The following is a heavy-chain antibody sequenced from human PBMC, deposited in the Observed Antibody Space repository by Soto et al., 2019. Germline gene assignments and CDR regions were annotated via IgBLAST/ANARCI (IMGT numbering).Heavy chain of an antibody. Sequence: QLQLQESGPGLVKPSETLSLTCTVSGGSISSSSYYWGWIRQPPGKGLEWIGSIFYSGSTYYNPALRSRVTIAVGTSKHQFSLRLSSVTAAATAVYDCARHLTYCSAGSCYSDFPYYGMDVWGQGTTVTVSS. J-gene: IGHJ6*02. D-gene: IGHD2-15*01. CDR1: GGSISSSSYY. CDR2: IFYSGST. CDR3: ARHLTYCSAGSCYSDFPYYGMDV. V-gene: IGHV4-39*01.